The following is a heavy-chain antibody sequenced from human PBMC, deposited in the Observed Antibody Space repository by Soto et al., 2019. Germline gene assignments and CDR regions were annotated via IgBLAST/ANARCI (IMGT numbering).Heavy chain of an antibody. CDR1: GGSISSGGYS. D-gene: IGHD1-1*01. CDR2: IYPGDSDA. Sequence: QLQLQESGSGLVKPSQTLSLTCAVSGGSISSGGYSWSWIRQPPGKGLEWIGYIYPGDSDARYSPSFQGQVTISVDKSNSTAFLQWSSLKASDTAMYYCATPLTTWAFDIWGQGTLVTVSS. V-gene: IGHV4-30-2*01. CDR3: ATPLTTWAFDI. J-gene: IGHJ3*02.